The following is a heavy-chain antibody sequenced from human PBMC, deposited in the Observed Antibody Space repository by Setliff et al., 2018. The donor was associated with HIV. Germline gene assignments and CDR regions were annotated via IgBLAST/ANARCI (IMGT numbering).Heavy chain of an antibody. J-gene: IGHJ6*03. Sequence: SETLSLTCTVSGGSISSSSYYWGWIRQPPGKGLEWIGSIYYSGSTYYNPSLKSRVTITADTSTDTAYMELRSLTSDDTAIYYCASERSRGNYYYSMDVWGRGTTVTVSS. CDR1: GGSISSSSYY. CDR2: IYYSGST. V-gene: IGHV4-39*01. CDR3: ASERSRGNYYYSMDV.